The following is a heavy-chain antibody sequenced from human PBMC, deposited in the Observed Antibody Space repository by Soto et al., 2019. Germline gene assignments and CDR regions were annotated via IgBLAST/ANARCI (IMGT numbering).Heavy chain of an antibody. CDR2: VAYSRST. CDR1: GVSVSSRGYY. Sequence: QLQLQESGPGLVKPSETLSLTCSVSGVSVSSRGYYWDWIRQPPGKGLEWIGSVAYSRSTYYNPSLKSRITISEDRSKNAFSLKLDSMTAADTSVYYCARRRTNTDIRPPRGYYFDFWGLGILVTVSS. V-gene: IGHV4-39*02. CDR3: ARRRTNTDIRPPRGYYFDF. J-gene: IGHJ4*02. D-gene: IGHD3-10*01.